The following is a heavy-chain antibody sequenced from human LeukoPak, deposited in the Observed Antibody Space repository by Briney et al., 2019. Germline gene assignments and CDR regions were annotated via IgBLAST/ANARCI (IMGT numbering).Heavy chain of an antibody. CDR2: INSGSGDT. Sequence: ASVKVSCNASGFTFTDYHMHWVRQAPGQGLEWMGRINSGSGDTNYAQKFQGRVTVTRDTSIRSTYMELSNLRSDDTAVYYCVREARATADFWGQGTLVTVSS. J-gene: IGHJ4*02. V-gene: IGHV1-2*06. CDR1: GFTFTDYH. CDR3: VREARATADF. D-gene: IGHD1-26*01.